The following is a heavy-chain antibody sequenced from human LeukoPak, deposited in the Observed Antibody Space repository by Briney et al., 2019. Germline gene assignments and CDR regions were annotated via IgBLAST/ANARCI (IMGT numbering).Heavy chain of an antibody. D-gene: IGHD3-10*01. CDR2: INANRCNK. CDR1: GYTYTSYD. V-gene: IGHV1-8*01. Sequence: GASVKVSCKASGYTYTSYDINSVRQATGQGREWMGWINANRCNKGYAQKFQGRVAMTRNTSISTAYMELSSLRSEDTGVNYCAGGTRKARGLYWFDPWGQGTLVTVSS. J-gene: IGHJ5*02. CDR3: AGGTRKARGLYWFDP.